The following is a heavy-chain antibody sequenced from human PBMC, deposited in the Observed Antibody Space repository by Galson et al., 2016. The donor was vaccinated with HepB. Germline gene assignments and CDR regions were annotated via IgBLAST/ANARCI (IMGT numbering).Heavy chain of an antibody. CDR2: ISGRGDKI. J-gene: IGHJ5*02. Sequence: SLRLSCAASGFTYRKYDMSWLRQAPGKGLEWLADISGRGDKIVYADSVRGRFTISRDNSKTTVFQQMDSLRVEDTALYYCAGSWTWGQGALVTVSS. CDR3: AGSWT. D-gene: IGHD5-12*01. V-gene: IGHV3-23*01. CDR1: GFTYRKYD.